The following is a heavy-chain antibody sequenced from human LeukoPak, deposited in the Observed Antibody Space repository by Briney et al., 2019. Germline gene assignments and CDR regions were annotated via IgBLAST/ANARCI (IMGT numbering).Heavy chain of an antibody. J-gene: IGHJ5*01. V-gene: IGHV3-11*01. CDR3: GSTINNANSVMERLTTSRDNAKKSLYLLMKSLRAEDTAVYYCSTSGYSCGYGWFDY. CDR2: ICCSGSTI. Sequence: GGSLRLSCAASGFTFSDYYMSWIRQAPGKGLEWVSYICCSGSTIYYASSVKGRITISSDYARHFLQLQMYITAADATAVYICGSTINNANSVMERLTTSRDNAKKSLYLLMKSLRAEDTAVYYCSTSGYSCGYGWFDYWGQGTLVTVSS. D-gene: IGHD2-2*01. CDR1: GFTFSDYY.